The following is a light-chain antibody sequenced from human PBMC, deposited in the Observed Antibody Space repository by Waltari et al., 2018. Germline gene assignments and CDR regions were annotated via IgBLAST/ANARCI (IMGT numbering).Light chain of an antibody. V-gene: IGKV1D-16*01. J-gene: IGKJ4*01. CDR1: QVITRW. CDR3: QQYTSYPLT. Sequence: IEMTQSPSSLSASVGDRVTITCRASQVITRWLAWYQQKPGKAPKSLISTISTLQTGVPSRFSGSGSGTEFTLTISRLQPEDFATYYCQQYTSYPLTFGGGTKVEIK. CDR2: TIS.